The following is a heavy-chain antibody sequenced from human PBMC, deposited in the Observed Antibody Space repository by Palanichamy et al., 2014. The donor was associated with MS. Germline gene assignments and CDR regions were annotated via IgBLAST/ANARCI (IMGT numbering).Heavy chain of an antibody. D-gene: IGHD2-15*01. Sequence: EVQLVESGGGLGYSLGGSLRLSCAASGFTFSSYEMNWVRQAPGKGLEWVSYISTGGSTLYYADSVKGRFTISRDNAKNSLYLQMNSLRAEDTAVYYCAREDNVDGLPDYWGQGTLVTVSS. CDR3: AREDNVDGLPDY. V-gene: IGHV3-48*03. J-gene: IGHJ4*02. CDR2: ISTGGSTL. CDR1: GFTFSSYE.